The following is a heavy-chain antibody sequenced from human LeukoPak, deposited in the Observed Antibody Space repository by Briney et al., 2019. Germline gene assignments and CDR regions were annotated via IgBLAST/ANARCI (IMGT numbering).Heavy chain of an antibody. J-gene: IGHJ2*01. CDR2: IYYSGSA. Sequence: SETLSLTCNVSGGSISSGDYFLSWIRQPPGKGLEWIGYIYYSGSAYYSPSLRSRFTISVDTSENQFSLKLSSVTATDTAVYYCARAEVTAGTKYFDLWGRGTLVTVSS. CDR3: ARAEVTAGTKYFDL. D-gene: IGHD6-19*01. V-gene: IGHV4-30-4*01. CDR1: GGSISSGDYF.